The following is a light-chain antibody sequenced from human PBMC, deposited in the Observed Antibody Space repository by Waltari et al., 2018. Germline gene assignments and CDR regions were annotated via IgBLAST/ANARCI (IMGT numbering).Light chain of an antibody. J-gene: IGKJ2*01. V-gene: IGKV1-39*01. CDR3: QQSYSNMYT. Sequence: DIVMTQSPISLSASVGDRVTITCRTNQSISNYLNWYQQKRGSSPKLLIYGASTLQGGVPSRFTGSGSGKDFTLTISSLQTEDFATYFCQQSYSNMYTFGQGTK. CDR1: QSISNY. CDR2: GAS.